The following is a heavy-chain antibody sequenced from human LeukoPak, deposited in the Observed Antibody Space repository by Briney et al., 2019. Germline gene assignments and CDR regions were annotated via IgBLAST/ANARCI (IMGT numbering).Heavy chain of an antibody. Sequence: SETLSLTCAVYGGSFSGYYWSWIRQPPGKGLEWIGEINHSGSTNYNPSLKSRVTISVDTSKNQFSLKLSSVTAADTAVYYCARGHPNCSSTSCWFDPWSQGTLVTVSS. D-gene: IGHD2-2*01. CDR1: GGSFSGYY. CDR2: INHSGST. CDR3: ARGHPNCSSTSCWFDP. V-gene: IGHV4-34*01. J-gene: IGHJ5*02.